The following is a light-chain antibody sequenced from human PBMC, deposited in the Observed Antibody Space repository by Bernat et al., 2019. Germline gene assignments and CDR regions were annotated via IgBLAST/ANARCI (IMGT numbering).Light chain of an antibody. CDR3: CSYAGSSISYV. Sequence: QSALTQPASVSGSPGQSITISCTGTSSDVGSYNLVSWYQQHPGKAPKLMIYEGSKRPSGVSNCFSGSKSGNTASLTISGLQAEDEADYYCCSYAGSSISYVFGTGTKVTVL. V-gene: IGLV2-23*01. CDR2: EGS. CDR1: SSDVGSYNL. J-gene: IGLJ1*01.